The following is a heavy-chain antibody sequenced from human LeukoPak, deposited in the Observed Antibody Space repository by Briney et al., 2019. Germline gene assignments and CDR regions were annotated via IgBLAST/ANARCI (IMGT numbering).Heavy chain of an antibody. V-gene: IGHV4-59*01. CDR3: ARDNNYRFDY. J-gene: IGHJ4*02. Sequence: SETLSLTCTVSGGSISSYYWSWIRQPPGKGLEWIGYIYYSGSTNYNPSLKGRVTISVDTSKNQFSLKLSSVTAADTAVYYCARDNNYRFDYWGQGTLVTVSS. CDR1: GGSISSYY. CDR2: IYYSGST. D-gene: IGHD1-1*01.